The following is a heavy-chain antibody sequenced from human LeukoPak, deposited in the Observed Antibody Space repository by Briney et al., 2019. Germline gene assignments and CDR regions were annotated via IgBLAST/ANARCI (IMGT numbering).Heavy chain of an antibody. Sequence: ASVKVSCKVSGYTLTELSMHWVRQAPGKGLGWMGGFDPEDGETIYAQKFQGRVTMTEDTSTDTAYMELSSLRSEDTAVYYCATGQQWLVYFDYWGQGTLVTVSS. CDR3: ATGQQWLVYFDY. V-gene: IGHV1-24*01. CDR2: FDPEDGET. J-gene: IGHJ4*02. CDR1: GYTLTELS. D-gene: IGHD6-19*01.